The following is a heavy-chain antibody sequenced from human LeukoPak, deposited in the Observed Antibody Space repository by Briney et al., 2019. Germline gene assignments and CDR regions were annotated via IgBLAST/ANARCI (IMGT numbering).Heavy chain of an antibody. CDR2: SGWTGIGT. V-gene: IGHV3-43D*03. D-gene: IGHD7-27*01. CDR3: VRSRAASLGYFDF. Sequence: GGSLRLSCAVSGFTFNDYALHWVRQVPGKGLEWLSFSGWTGIGTDYVDSVKGRFTISRDDSKNSLYLEMNSLRSEDTALYYCVRSRAASLGYFDFWGQGTLVTVSS. J-gene: IGHJ4*02. CDR1: GFTFNDYA.